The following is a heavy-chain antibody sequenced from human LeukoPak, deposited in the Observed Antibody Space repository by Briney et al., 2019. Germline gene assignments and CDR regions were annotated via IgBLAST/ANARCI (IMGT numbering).Heavy chain of an antibody. CDR1: GFTFSSYW. V-gene: IGHV3-74*01. Sequence: SGRSLRLSCAASGFTFSSYWMHWVRQAPGKGLVWVSRINTDGSSTSYADSVKGRFTISRDNAKNTLYLQMNSLRAEDTAVYYCARDIDYNVDTAPGDYWGQGTLVTVSS. J-gene: IGHJ4*02. D-gene: IGHD5-18*01. CDR3: ARDIDYNVDTAPGDY. CDR2: INTDGSST.